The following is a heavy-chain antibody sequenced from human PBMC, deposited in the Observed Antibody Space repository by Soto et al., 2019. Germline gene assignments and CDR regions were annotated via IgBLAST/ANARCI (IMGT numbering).Heavy chain of an antibody. D-gene: IGHD6-13*01. V-gene: IGHV3-64*01. CDR1: GFTFSSYA. J-gene: IGHJ4*02. Sequence: EVQLVESGGGLVQPGGSLRLSCAASGFTFSSYAMHWVRQAPGKGLEYVSAISSNGGSTYYANSVKGRFTISRDNSKNTLYLKMGSLRAEDMAVYYCARQSYSSYYFDYWGQGTLVTVSS. CDR2: ISSNGGST. CDR3: ARQSYSSYYFDY.